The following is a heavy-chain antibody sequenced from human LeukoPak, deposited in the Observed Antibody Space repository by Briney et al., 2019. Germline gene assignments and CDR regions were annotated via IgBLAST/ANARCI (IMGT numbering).Heavy chain of an antibody. CDR2: IYPGDSDT. CDR1: GYSFTNYW. V-gene: IGHV5-51*01. Sequence: GESLKISCKASGYSFTNYWIGWVRQVPGQGLEWMGIIYPGDSDTRYSPSFQGQVTISADKSITTASLQWSSLKASDSAIYYCARRHYDSSGQYYFDYWGQGTLVTVSS. D-gene: IGHD3-22*01. J-gene: IGHJ4*02. CDR3: ARRHYDSSGQYYFDY.